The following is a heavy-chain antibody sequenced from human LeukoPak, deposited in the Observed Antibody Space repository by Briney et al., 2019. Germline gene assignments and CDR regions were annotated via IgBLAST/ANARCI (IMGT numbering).Heavy chain of an antibody. CDR1: GYKFTNYY. D-gene: IGHD4-17*01. J-gene: IGHJ4*02. CDR3: AREPYGDYVGPGDY. CDR2: MNPSGGST. V-gene: IGHV1-46*01. Sequence: ASVKVSCKASGYKFTNYYMHWVRQAPGQGLEWMGIMNPSGGSTNYAQKFQGRVTVTRDTSTSTVYMELRSLGSDDTAVYFCAREPYGDYVGPGDYWGQGTLVTVSS.